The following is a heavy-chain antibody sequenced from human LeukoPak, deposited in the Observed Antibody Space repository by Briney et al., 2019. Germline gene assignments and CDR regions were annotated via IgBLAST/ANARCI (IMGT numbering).Heavy chain of an antibody. J-gene: IGHJ4*02. CDR2: INHSGST. CDR1: GGSFSGYY. CDR3: ARDHCSSTSCYYFDY. D-gene: IGHD2-2*01. V-gene: IGHV4-34*01. Sequence: PSETLSLTCAVYGGSFSGYYWSWIRQPPGKGLEWIGEINHSGSTNYNPSLKSRVTISVDTSKNQFSLKLSSVTAADTAVYYCARDHCSSTSCYYFDYWGQGTLVTVSS.